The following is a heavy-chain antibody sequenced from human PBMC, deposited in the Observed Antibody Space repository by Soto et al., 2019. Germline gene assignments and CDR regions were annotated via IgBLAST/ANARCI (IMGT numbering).Heavy chain of an antibody. CDR2: INSAGSST. D-gene: IGHD2-8*02. CDR1: GFTFSNYW. Sequence: EVQLVESGGGLVQPGGSLRLSCAASGFTFSNYWMHWVRQAPGKGLVWVSRINSAGSSTIYADSVKGRFTISRDNAKNTLYLQMNSLRAEDTAVYYCARDGGVVARYYYGMDVWGQGTTVTVSS. CDR3: ARDGGVVARYYYGMDV. J-gene: IGHJ6*02. V-gene: IGHV3-74*01.